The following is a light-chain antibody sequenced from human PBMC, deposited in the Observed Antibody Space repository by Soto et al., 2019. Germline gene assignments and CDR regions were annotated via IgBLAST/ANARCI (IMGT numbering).Light chain of an antibody. CDR2: GNM. CDR1: SSNIGAGYP. J-gene: IGLJ1*01. CDR3: QSYDSSLSAYV. V-gene: IGLV1-40*01. Sequence: QPVLTQPPSVSGAPGQRVTIYCTGTSSNIGAGYPVHWYQQLPGTAPKLLIFGNMNRSSGVPDRFSGSRSGLAITGLQAEDEADYYCQSYDSSLSAYVFGAGTKVTVL.